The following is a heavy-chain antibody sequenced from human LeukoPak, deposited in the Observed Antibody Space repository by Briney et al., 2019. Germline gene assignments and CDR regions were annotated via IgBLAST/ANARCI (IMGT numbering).Heavy chain of an antibody. V-gene: IGHV4-34*01. Sequence: SETLSLTCAVYGGSFSGYYWSWIRQPPGKGLERIGEINHSGSTNYNPSLKSRVTISVDTSKNQFSLKLSSVTAADTAVYYCARANRYNWNDGTTNWFDPWGQGTLVTVSS. CDR1: GGSFSGYY. CDR3: ARANRYNWNDGTTNWFDP. CDR2: INHSGST. J-gene: IGHJ5*02. D-gene: IGHD1-1*01.